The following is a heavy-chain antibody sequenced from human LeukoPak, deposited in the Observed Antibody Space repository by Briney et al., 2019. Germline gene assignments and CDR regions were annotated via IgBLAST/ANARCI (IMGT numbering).Heavy chain of an antibody. CDR3: ARSGPTPRIVVVTAIDY. Sequence: SQTLSLTCTVSGGSISSGGYYWSWIRQHPGKGLEWIGYIYYSGSTYYNPSLKSRVTISVDTSKNQFSLKLSSVTAADTAVYYCARSGPTPRIVVVTAIDYWGQGTLVTVSS. CDR1: GGSISSGGYY. D-gene: IGHD2-21*02. J-gene: IGHJ4*02. V-gene: IGHV4-31*03. CDR2: IYYSGST.